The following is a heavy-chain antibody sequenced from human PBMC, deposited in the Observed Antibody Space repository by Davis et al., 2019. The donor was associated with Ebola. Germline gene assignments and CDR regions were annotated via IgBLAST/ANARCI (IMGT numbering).Heavy chain of an antibody. CDR2: MNPNSGNT. J-gene: IGHJ6*02. CDR1: GYTFNSYD. CDR3: ARGDNNYLYGYYYYGMDV. Sequence: AASVNVSCKASGYTFNSYDINWVRQATGQGLEWMGWMNPNSGNTGYAQKFQGRITMSRNTSIGTAYMELSSLRSEDTAVYYCARGDNNYLYGYYYYGMDVWGQGTTVTVSS. D-gene: IGHD4-11*01. V-gene: IGHV1-8*01.